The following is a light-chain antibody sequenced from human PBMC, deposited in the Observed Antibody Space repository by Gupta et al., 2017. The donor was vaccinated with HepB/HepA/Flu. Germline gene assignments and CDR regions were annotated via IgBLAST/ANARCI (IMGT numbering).Light chain of an antibody. V-gene: IGKV4-1*01. CDR2: WAA. CDR1: QCFLYSSNNKNY. J-gene: IGKJ2*04. Sequence: DIMMTHSSDSLAVSLGERATIHCKSSQCFLYSSNNKNYLAGYQQKPGQPPKLLIYWAATRESGVPERCSGSGAGTEVTLTISSLQAEDVAVDYCQQYYSSPCSFGQGTKLEIK. CDR3: QQYYSSPCS.